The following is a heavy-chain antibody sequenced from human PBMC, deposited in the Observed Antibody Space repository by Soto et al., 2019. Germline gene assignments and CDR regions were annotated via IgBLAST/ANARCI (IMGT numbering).Heavy chain of an antibody. Sequence: SETLSLTCTVYGGSFSGYYWSWIRQPPGKGLEWMGEITHSGSSSYIPSLKSRLTISVDTSKNQLSLKLTSMTAADTAVYYCARGYFYGSGSYYPADYWGQGTPVTVSS. CDR1: GGSFSGYY. CDR3: ARGYFYGSGSYYPADY. CDR2: ITHSGSS. D-gene: IGHD3-10*01. V-gene: IGHV4-34*01. J-gene: IGHJ4*02.